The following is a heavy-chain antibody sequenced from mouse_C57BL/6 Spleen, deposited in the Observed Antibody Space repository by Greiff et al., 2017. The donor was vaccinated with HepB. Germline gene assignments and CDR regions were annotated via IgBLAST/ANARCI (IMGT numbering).Heavy chain of an antibody. Sequence: QVQLKQSGAELVRPGTSVKVSCKASGYAFTNYLIEWVKQRPGQGLEWIGVINPGSGGTNYNEKFKGKATLTADKSSSTAYMQLSSLTSEDSAVYFCAIYYGSSFPSYWGQGTTLTVSS. V-gene: IGHV1-54*01. CDR1: GYAFTNYL. CDR2: INPGSGGT. D-gene: IGHD1-1*01. J-gene: IGHJ2*01. CDR3: AIYYGSSFPSY.